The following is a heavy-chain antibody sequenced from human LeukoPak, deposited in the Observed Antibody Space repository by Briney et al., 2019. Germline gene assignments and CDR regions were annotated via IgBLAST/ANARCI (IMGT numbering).Heavy chain of an antibody. J-gene: IGHJ4*02. D-gene: IGHD3-9*01. V-gene: IGHV3-23*01. CDR2: ITGSGDTT. CDR3: AKWGDYDILTGYYVSDF. Sequence: GRSLRLSCAASGFIFRNYAMSWVRQAPGKGLEWVSAITGSGDTTYYADSVKGRFTVSRDNSKNTLYVEMNTLRAEDTAVYYCAKWGDYDILTGYYVSDFWGQGTLVTVSS. CDR1: GFIFRNYA.